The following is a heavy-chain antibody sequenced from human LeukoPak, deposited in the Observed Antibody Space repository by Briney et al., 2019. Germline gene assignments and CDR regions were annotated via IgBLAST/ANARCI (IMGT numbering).Heavy chain of an antibody. D-gene: IGHD2-21*02. CDR1: GYTFTGYY. J-gene: IGHJ6*02. V-gene: IGHV1-2*02. Sequence: EASVKVSCKASGYTFTGYYMHWVRQAPGQGLEWMGWINPNSGGTNYAQKLQGRVTMTTDTSTSTAYMELRSLRSDDTAVYYCARDECVVVTANPRRCYGMDVWGQGTTVTVSS. CDR2: INPNSGGT. CDR3: ARDECVVVTANPRRCYGMDV.